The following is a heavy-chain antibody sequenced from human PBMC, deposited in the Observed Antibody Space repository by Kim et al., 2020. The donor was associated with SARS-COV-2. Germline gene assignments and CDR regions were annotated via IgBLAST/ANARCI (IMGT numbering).Heavy chain of an antibody. CDR3: AKVYYYGSGGIDY. CDR2: ISGSGGST. V-gene: IGHV3-23*01. CDR1: GFTFSSYA. D-gene: IGHD3-10*01. Sequence: GGSLRLSCAASGFTFSSYAMSWVRQVPGKGLEWVSAISGSGGSTYYADPVKGRFTISRDNSKNTLYLQMNSLRDEDTAVYYCAKVYYYGSGGIDYWGQGTLVTVPS. J-gene: IGHJ4*02.